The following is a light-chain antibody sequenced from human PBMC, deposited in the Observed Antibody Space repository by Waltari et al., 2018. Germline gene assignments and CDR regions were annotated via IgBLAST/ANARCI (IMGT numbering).Light chain of an antibody. J-gene: IGKJ1*01. V-gene: IGKV1-5*03. CDR1: QGISTW. CDR3: QQYNNYPWT. Sequence: DIQMTQSPSTLSASVGDRVTTTCRPSQGISTWLAWYQQKPGEAPNLLIYKASSLESGVPSRFSGSGSGSQFTLTISSLQPDDFATYYCQQYNNYPWTFGQGTKVEIK. CDR2: KAS.